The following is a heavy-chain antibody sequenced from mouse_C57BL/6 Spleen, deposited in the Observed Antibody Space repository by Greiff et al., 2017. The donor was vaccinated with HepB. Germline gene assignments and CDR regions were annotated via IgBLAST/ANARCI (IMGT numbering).Heavy chain of an antibody. CDR3: AKSMITTGGYYAMDY. CDR1: GFSLTSYG. J-gene: IGHJ4*01. V-gene: IGHV2-9*01. CDR2: IWGGGST. Sequence: VKVVESGPGLVAPSQSLSITCTVSGFSLTSYGVDWVRQPPGKGLEWLGVIWGGGSTNYNSALMSRLSISKDNSKSQVFLKMNSLQTDDTAMYYCAKSMITTGGYYAMDYWGQGTSVTVSS. D-gene: IGHD2-4*01.